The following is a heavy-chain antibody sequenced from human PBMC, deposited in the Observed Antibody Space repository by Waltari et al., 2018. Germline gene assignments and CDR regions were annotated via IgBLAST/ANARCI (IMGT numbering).Heavy chain of an antibody. D-gene: IGHD3-10*01. CDR2: NYYSGSI. CDR1: GGSISSSSYY. J-gene: IGHJ5*02. Sequence: QLQLQESGPGLVKPSETLSLTCTVSGGSISSSSYYWGWIRQPPGKGQEWIGSNYYSGSIYSTPSLMSRVTISEDTSKNQFSLKLSCVTAADAAVYYCARKVWFGPNWFDPWGQGTLVTVSS. CDR3: ARKVWFGPNWFDP. V-gene: IGHV4-39*01.